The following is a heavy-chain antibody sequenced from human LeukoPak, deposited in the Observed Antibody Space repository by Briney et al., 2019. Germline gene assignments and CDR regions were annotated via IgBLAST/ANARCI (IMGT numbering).Heavy chain of an antibody. CDR1: GGSFSEYY. CDR2: INHSGST. J-gene: IGHJ4*02. Sequence: SETLSLTCAVYGGSFSEYYWSWIRQPPGKGLEWIGEINHSGSTNYNPSLKTRVTIPVDTSKNRFSLNLNSVTAADTAVYYCARRRAGSGWYVGDWGQGTLVTVSS. CDR3: ARRRAGSGWYVGD. V-gene: IGHV4-34*01. D-gene: IGHD6-19*01.